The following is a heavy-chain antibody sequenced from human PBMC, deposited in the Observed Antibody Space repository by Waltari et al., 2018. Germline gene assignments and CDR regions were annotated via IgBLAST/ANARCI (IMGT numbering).Heavy chain of an antibody. CDR1: GFTLDDYA. Sequence: EVQLVESGGGLVQPGRSLRLSCAASGFTLDDYAMHWVRRAPGKGLVGVSGISWNSGSIGDADSVKGRFTISRDNAKNSLYLQMNSLRAEDTALYYCAKDIGDSSSWYVRLYYYYGMDVWGQGTTVTVSS. D-gene: IGHD6-13*01. CDR2: ISWNSGSI. V-gene: IGHV3-9*01. CDR3: AKDIGDSSSWYVRLYYYYGMDV. J-gene: IGHJ6*02.